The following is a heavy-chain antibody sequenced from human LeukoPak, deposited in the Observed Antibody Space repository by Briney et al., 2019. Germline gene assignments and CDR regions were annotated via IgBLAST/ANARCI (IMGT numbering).Heavy chain of an antibody. D-gene: IGHD2-2*01. Sequence: TSVKVSCKASGFTSTNFAVQWVRQARGQRLEWIGWIIVGSGATKCAQDFQERVTITRDLSTSTLYMELRSLRSEDTAVYYCARDVGPAAMDYYGMDVWGQGTTVTVSS. J-gene: IGHJ6*02. CDR2: IIVGSGAT. V-gene: IGHV1-58*01. CDR1: GFTSTNFA. CDR3: ARDVGPAAMDYYGMDV.